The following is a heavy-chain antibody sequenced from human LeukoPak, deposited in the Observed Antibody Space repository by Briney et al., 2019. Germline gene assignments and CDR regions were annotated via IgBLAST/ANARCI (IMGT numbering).Heavy chain of an antibody. CDR3: ARDRSSGWYGAHEY. Sequence: SETLSLTCTVSAGSISSYYWSWIRQPPGKGLEWIGYIYYSGSTNYNPSLESRVTISVDTSKNQFSLKLSSVTAADTAVYHCARDRSSGWYGAHEYWGQGTLVTVSS. CDR1: AGSISSYY. V-gene: IGHV4-59*01. CDR2: IYYSGST. J-gene: IGHJ4*02. D-gene: IGHD6-19*01.